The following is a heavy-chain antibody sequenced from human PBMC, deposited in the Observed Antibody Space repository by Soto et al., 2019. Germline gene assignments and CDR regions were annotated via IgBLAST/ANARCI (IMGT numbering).Heavy chain of an antibody. J-gene: IGHJ4*02. CDR2: ITNRGGST. Sequence: LRLSCAASGLTFSSYAMTWVRQAPGKGLEWVSTITNRGGSTDYADSVKGRFTISRDNSKNTLYLHMNSLRAEDTAVYYCARSEYSTTAGIWCLYWGLGTLVTSPQ. CDR1: GLTFSSYA. V-gene: IGHV3-23*01. CDR3: ARSEYSTTAGIWCLY. D-gene: IGHD6-6*01.